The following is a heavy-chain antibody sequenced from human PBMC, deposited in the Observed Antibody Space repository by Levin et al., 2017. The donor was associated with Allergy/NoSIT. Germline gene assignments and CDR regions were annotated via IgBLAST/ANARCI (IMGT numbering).Heavy chain of an antibody. CDR3: ASYRDGPYIHIAY. J-gene: IGHJ4*02. CDR1: GLTSDSYV. CDR2: MSGRGAGT. D-gene: IGHD2-15*01. V-gene: IGHV3-23*01. Sequence: SGGSLRLSCAASGLTSDSYVLSWVRQAPGKGLEWLSAMSGRGAGTFYADSVKGRLTISRDINTVYLQMNSLRVEDTAVYYCASYRDGPYIHIAYWGQGTLVTVSS.